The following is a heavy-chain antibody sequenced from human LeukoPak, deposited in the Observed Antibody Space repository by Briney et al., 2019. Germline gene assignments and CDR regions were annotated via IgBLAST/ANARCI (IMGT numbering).Heavy chain of an antibody. CDR2: IGPSGSTI. J-gene: IGHJ4*02. CDR3: AKTSSYGSFDY. Sequence: PGGSLKLSCAASGFTFSYHYMTWIRQAPGKGLEWVSYIGPSGSTIHYADSVKGRFTISRDNSKNTLYLQMNSLRAEDTAVYYCAKTSSYGSFDYWGQGTLVTVSS. D-gene: IGHD5-18*01. CDR1: GFTFSYHY. V-gene: IGHV3-11*01.